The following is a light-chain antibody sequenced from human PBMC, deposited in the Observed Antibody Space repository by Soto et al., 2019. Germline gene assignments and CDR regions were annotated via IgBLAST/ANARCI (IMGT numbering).Light chain of an antibody. V-gene: IGLV1-40*01. CDR3: QSYDSSLSGGNVV. Sequence: VVTQPPSVSGAPGQRVTISCTGSSSNIGAGYDVHWYQQLPGTAPKLLIYGNSNRPSGVPDRFSGSKSGTSASLAITGLQAEDEADYYCQSYDSSLSGGNVVFGGGTKLTVL. J-gene: IGLJ2*01. CDR2: GNS. CDR1: SSNIGAGYD.